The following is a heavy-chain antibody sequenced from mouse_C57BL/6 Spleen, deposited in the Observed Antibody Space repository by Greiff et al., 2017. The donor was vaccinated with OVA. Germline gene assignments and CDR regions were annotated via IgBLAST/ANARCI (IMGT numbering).Heavy chain of an antibody. CDR3: TREGFITTPH. CDR2: IDPETGGT. D-gene: IGHD1-1*01. Sequence: QVQLQQSGAELVRPGASVTLSCKASGYTFTDYEMHWVKQTPVHGLEWIGAIDPETGGTAYNQKFKGKAILTADKSSSTAYMELRSLTSEDSAVYYCTREGFITTPHWGQGTTLTVAS. CDR1: GYTFTDYE. J-gene: IGHJ2*01. V-gene: IGHV1-15*01.